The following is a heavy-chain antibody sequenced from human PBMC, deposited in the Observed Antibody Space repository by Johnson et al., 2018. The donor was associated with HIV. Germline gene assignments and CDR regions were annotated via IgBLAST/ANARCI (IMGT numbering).Heavy chain of an antibody. J-gene: IGHJ3*02. CDR1: RFTFSSSA. D-gene: IGHD6-13*01. V-gene: IGHV3-33*06. CDR3: AKVAVATAAGGVALDI. Sequence: QVQLVESGGGVVQPGRSLRLSCAASRFTFSSSAMHWVRQAPGKGLEWVAVIWFDGNNKHYSDSVKGRFTISRDNSNNILYLQMNSLRVEDTAVYYCAKVAVATAAGGVALDIWGPGTMVTVS. CDR2: IWFDGNNK.